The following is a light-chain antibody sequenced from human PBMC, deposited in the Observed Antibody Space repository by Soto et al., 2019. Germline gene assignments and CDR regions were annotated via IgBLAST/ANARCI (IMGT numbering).Light chain of an antibody. V-gene: IGKV3-20*01. CDR2: GAS. Sequence: EIVLTQSPGTLSLSPRGRATLSCRASQSVFNNYLAWYQHRPGQAPRLLIYGASTRAPGIPVRFSGSGSGAHFTLTISRLEPEDFAVYYCQQYAASPRTFGQGTQV. CDR3: QQYAASPRT. CDR1: QSVFNNY. J-gene: IGKJ1*01.